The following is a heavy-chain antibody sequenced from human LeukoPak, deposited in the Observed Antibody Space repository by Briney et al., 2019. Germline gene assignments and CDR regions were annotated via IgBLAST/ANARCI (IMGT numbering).Heavy chain of an antibody. Sequence: GGSLRLSCAASGFSVAGNSMGWVRQAPEKGLEWVSLIHAGGSTEYADSVKGRFIISTDNSNNMLFLQMNNLRSEDTGLYFCARDTVDWGQGTLSPSPQ. CDR2: IHAGGST. V-gene: IGHV3-66*01. CDR1: GFSVAGNS. D-gene: IGHD4-17*01. CDR3: ARDTVD. J-gene: IGHJ4*02.